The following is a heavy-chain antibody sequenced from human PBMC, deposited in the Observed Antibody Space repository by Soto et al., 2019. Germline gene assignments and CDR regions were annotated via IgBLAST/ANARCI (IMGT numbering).Heavy chain of an antibody. V-gene: IGHV4-39*01. Sequence: SETLSLTCTVSGNSITSDSYFWAWIRQPPGKGLEWLGSIYYSGTTYYNPSLKSRVTISVDRSKNQFSLKLSSVTAADTAGHYCARHFSADYFNYLGQGALVTVFS. CDR3: ARHFSADYFNY. J-gene: IGHJ4*02. D-gene: IGHD2-2*01. CDR2: IYYSGTT. CDR1: GNSITSDSYF.